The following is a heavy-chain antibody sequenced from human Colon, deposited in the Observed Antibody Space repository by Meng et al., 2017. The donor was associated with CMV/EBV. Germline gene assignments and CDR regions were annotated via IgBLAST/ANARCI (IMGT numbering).Heavy chain of an antibody. D-gene: IGHD4-11*01. Sequence: GGSLRLSCAASGFTFSAYWMSWVRQAPGKGLEWVANINQDESYYVDSVKGRFTGSRDNAKNSLHLQMNSLTAEDTAIYYCARLDYSNYRAFDLWGLGTLVTVSS. CDR3: ARLDYSNYRAFDL. CDR1: GFTFSAYW. J-gene: IGHJ4*02. CDR2: INQDES. V-gene: IGHV3-7*01.